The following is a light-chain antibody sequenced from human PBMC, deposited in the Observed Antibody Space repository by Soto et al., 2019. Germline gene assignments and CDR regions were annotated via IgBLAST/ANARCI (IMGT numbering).Light chain of an antibody. V-gene: IGKV1-9*01. CDR1: QDVSMF. CDR3: QQLNSYVFT. Sequence: DIQLTQSPSFLSASVGDRVTISCRASQDVSMFLAWYQQKPGQAPNLLIYAASTLQSGVPSRFSGSGSGTEFTLTISSLQPEDFATYYCQQLNSYVFTFGPGTKVDIK. J-gene: IGKJ3*01. CDR2: AAS.